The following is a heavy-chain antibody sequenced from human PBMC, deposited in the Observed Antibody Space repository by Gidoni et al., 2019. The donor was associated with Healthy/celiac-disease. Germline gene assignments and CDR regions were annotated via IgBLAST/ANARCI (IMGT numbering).Heavy chain of an antibody. CDR2: ISGSGGST. J-gene: IGHJ4*02. D-gene: IGHD1-1*01. Sequence: EVQLLESGGGLVQPGGSLSLSCAASGFTFSSYAMSWVRQAPGKGLEWVSAISGSGGSTYDADSVKGRFTISRDNSKNTLYLQMNSLRAEDTAVYYCAKDLWNDDLSDYWGQGTLVTVSS. V-gene: IGHV3-23*01. CDR3: AKDLWNDDLSDY. CDR1: GFTFSSYA.